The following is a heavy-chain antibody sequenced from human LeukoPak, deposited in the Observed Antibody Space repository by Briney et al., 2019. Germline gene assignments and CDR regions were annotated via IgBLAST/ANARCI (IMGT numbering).Heavy chain of an antibody. Sequence: PGGSLRLSCAASGFTFSSYSMSWVRQAPGKGLEWVSSISSSSSYIYYADSVKGRFTISRDNAKNSLYLQMNSLRAEDTAVYYCARDGIAVAGDYFDYWGQGTLVTVSS. J-gene: IGHJ4*02. D-gene: IGHD6-19*01. CDR2: ISSSSSYI. V-gene: IGHV3-21*04. CDR1: GFTFSSYS. CDR3: ARDGIAVAGDYFDY.